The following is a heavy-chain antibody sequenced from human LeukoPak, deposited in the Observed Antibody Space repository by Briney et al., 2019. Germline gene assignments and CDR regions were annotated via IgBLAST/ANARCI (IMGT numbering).Heavy chain of an antibody. CDR1: GGSISNYY. CDR3: AGAVSVTAAGPGY. J-gene: IGHJ4*02. V-gene: IGHV4-59*01. Sequence: SETLSLTCTVSGGSISNYYWSWIRQPPGKGLEWIAYIHSSGSTNYNPSLKSRVTISVDMSKNQFSLKLASLTTADTAIYYCAGAVSVTAAGPGYWGQGTLVTVSS. D-gene: IGHD6-13*01. CDR2: IHSSGST.